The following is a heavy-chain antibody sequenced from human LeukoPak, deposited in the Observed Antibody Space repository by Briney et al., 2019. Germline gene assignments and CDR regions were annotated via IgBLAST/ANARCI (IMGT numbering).Heavy chain of an antibody. CDR3: ARELVYRITIFGVVIIHDAFDI. Sequence: SVKVSCKASGGTFSSYAISWVRQAPGQGLEWMGGIIPIFGTANYAQKFQGRGTITADESTSTAYMELSSLRSEDTAVYYCARELVYRITIFGVVIIHDAFDIWGQGTMVTVSS. CDR1: GGTFSSYA. D-gene: IGHD3-3*01. V-gene: IGHV1-69*01. J-gene: IGHJ3*02. CDR2: IIPIFGTA.